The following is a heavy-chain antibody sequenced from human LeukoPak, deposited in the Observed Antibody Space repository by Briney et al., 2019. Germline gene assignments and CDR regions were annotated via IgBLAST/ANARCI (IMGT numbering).Heavy chain of an antibody. CDR3: ARVFVYCSGGSCYWGWFDP. CDR2: IYYSGST. J-gene: IGHJ5*02. CDR1: GGSISSSSYY. V-gene: IGHV4-39*07. D-gene: IGHD2-15*01. Sequence: SETLSLTCTVSGGSISSSSYYWGWIRQPPGKGLEWIGSIYYSGSTYYNPSLKSRVTISVDTSKNQFSLKLSSVTAADTAMYYCARVFVYCSGGSCYWGWFDPWGQGTLVTVSS.